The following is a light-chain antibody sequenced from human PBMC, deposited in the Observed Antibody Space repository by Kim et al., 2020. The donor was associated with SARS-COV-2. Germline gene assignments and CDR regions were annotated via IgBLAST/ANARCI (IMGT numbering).Light chain of an antibody. CDR3: QQYNNWPPIT. J-gene: IGKJ5*01. V-gene: IGKV3-15*01. CDR2: GAS. Sequence: SPGERAAPSCRASQRVSSNFAWYQQKPGQAPRLLIYGASTRATGIPARFSGSGSGTEFTLTISSLQSEDFAVYYCQQYNNWPPITFGQGTRLEIK. CDR1: QRVSSN.